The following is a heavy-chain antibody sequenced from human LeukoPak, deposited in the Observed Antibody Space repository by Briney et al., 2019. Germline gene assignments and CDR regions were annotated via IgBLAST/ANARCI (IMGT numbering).Heavy chain of an antibody. D-gene: IGHD3-10*01. CDR1: GFTVSSNY. J-gene: IGHJ4*02. CDR2: IYSGGST. V-gene: IGHV3-53*01. CDR3: AAKTVNMVRGVMS. Sequence: PGGSLRLSCAASGFTVSSNYMSRVRQAPGKGLEWVSVIYSGGSTYYADSVKGRFTISRDNSKNTLYLQMNSLRAEDSAVYYCAAKTVNMVRGVMSWGQGTLVTVSS.